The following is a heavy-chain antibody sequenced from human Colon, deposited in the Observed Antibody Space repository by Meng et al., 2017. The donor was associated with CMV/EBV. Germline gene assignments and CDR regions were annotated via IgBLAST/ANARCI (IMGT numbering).Heavy chain of an antibody. D-gene: IGHD3-22*01. CDR2: INGAGSDI. Sequence: GESLKISCAASGFMFSNHWMHWVRQGPGKGLVWVSRINGAGSDISYADSVKGRFTISRDNAKSTLYLQMNSVRAEDTGVYYCARVLPTYYYDTSAYPLDHWGQGTLVTVSS. J-gene: IGHJ4*02. V-gene: IGHV3-74*01. CDR3: ARVLPTYYYDTSAYPLDH. CDR1: GFMFSNHW.